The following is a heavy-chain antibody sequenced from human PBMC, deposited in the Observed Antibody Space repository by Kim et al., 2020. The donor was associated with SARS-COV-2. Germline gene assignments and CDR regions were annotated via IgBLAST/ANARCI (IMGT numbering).Heavy chain of an antibody. CDR3: ARDKIAVAGIRDYYYYGMDV. Sequence: RFTISRDNVKNSLYLQMNSLRAEDTAVYYCARDKIAVAGIRDYYYYGMDVWGQGTTVTVSS. J-gene: IGHJ6*02. V-gene: IGHV3-21*06. D-gene: IGHD6-19*01.